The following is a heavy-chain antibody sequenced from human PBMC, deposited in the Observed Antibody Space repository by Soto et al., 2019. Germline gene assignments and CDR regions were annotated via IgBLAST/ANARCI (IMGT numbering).Heavy chain of an antibody. Sequence: QVQLVQSGAEVKKPGASVKVSCKASGGTFSSYAISWVRQAPGQGLEWMGGIIPIFGTANYAQKFQGRVTITADESTSTAYMELSSLRSEDTAVYYCARNQINDFWSGYYPTYYYYYYGMDVWGQGTTVTVSS. J-gene: IGHJ6*02. CDR3: ARNQINDFWSGYYPTYYYYYYGMDV. D-gene: IGHD3-3*01. CDR2: IIPIFGTA. V-gene: IGHV1-69*01. CDR1: GGTFSSYA.